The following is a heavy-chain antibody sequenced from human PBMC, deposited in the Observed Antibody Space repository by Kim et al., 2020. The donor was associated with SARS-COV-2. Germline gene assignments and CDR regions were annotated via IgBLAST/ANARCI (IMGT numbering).Heavy chain of an antibody. CDR2: T. V-gene: IGHV1-18*01. J-gene: IGHJ4*02. D-gene: IGHD4-17*01. Sequence: TKYGKKVQGRVTMTTDTSTNTAYMELWSLRSDDTAMYYCARGAYGDVSFDYWGQGTLVTVSS. CDR3: ARGAYGDVSFDY.